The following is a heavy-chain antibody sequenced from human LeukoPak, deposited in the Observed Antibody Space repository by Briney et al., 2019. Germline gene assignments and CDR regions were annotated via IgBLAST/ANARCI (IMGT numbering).Heavy chain of an antibody. CDR2: ISGSGGST. Sequence: PGGSLRLSCAASGFTFSSYAMSWVRQAPGKGLEWVSAISGSGGSTYYADSVKGRFTISRDNSKNTLYLQMNSLRAEDTAVYYCAKAGDNSGWYIPAYFDYWGQGTLVTVSS. CDR1: GFTFSSYA. CDR3: AKAGDNSGWYIPAYFDY. V-gene: IGHV3-23*01. D-gene: IGHD6-19*01. J-gene: IGHJ4*02.